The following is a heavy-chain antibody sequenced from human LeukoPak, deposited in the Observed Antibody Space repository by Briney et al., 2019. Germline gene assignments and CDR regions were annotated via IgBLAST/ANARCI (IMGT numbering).Heavy chain of an antibody. CDR3: SRVVSVAGSDYLDY. CDR2: SRDKARGYSA. Sequence: GGSLRLSCAASGFTFTDFFMDWVRPTPGKGLEWVGRSRDKARGYSAEYAASVQGRITISRDESKNSLYLQMNSLKTEDTAVYYCSRVVSVAGSDYLDYWGQGTLVTVSS. J-gene: IGHJ4*02. V-gene: IGHV3-72*01. CDR1: GFTFTDFF. D-gene: IGHD6-19*01.